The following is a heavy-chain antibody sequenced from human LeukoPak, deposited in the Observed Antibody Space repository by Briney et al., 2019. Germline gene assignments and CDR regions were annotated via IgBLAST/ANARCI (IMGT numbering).Heavy chain of an antibody. CDR2: IEKHGSAD. J-gene: IGHJ3*01. Sequence: GGSLRLSCVGSGFSFSPYWMSWVRQAPGKGLEWLANIEKHGSADYYVDSVKGRFTISRDNAKNPLSLQLDSLRVEDTAVYYCAREVPGVMVAFDLWGQGTMVTVSP. CDR3: AREVPGVMVAFDL. V-gene: IGHV3-7*01. D-gene: IGHD2-2*01. CDR1: GFSFSPYW.